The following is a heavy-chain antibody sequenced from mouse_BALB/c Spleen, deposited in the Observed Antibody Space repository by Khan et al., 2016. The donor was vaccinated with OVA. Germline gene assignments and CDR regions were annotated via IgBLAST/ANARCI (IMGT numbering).Heavy chain of an antibody. D-gene: IGHD3-1*01. Sequence: QVQLKESGPGLVAPSQSLSITCTVSGFSLTSYGVHWVRQPSGKGLVWWGVIWGGGSTNYNSALMSRLSIIKDNSKSHVFLKMYSFQTDATAMYYCARLGDIWGQGTTLTVSA. V-gene: IGHV2-9*02. CDR1: GFSLTSYG. J-gene: IGHJ2*01. CDR3: ARLGDI. CDR2: IWGGGST.